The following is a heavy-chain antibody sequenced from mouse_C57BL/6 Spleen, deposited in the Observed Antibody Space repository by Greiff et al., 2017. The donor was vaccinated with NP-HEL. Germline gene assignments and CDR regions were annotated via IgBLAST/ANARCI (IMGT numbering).Heavy chain of an antibody. CDR1: GYTFTSYW. Sequence: QVQLQQPGAELVMPGASVKLSCKASGYTFTSYWMHWVKQRPGQGLEWIGEIDPSDSYTNYNQKFKGKSTLTVYKSSSTAYMPLSSLTSEDSAVYYCARRADGYYYFDYWGQGTTLTVSS. CDR3: ARRADGYYYFDY. J-gene: IGHJ2*01. V-gene: IGHV1-69*01. CDR2: IDPSDSYT. D-gene: IGHD2-3*01.